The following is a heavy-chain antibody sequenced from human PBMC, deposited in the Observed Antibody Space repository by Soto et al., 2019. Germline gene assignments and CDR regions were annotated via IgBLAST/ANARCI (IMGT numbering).Heavy chain of an antibody. CDR3: AREFGTV. Sequence: EVQLVESGGDLVQPGGSLRLSSAASGFSFSTYSMIWVRQAPGKGLEWVSYISSGSSTMYYADSVKGRFTISRDNAKNSLYLQMNSLRAEDTAVYYCAREFGTVWGQGTLVTVSS. CDR2: ISSGSSTM. CDR1: GFSFSTYS. V-gene: IGHV3-48*01. D-gene: IGHD3-16*01. J-gene: IGHJ4*02.